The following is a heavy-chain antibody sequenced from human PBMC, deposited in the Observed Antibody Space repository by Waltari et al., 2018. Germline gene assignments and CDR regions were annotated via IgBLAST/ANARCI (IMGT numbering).Heavy chain of an antibody. J-gene: IGHJ4*02. D-gene: IGHD3-16*01. CDR2: INPNTGDT. Sequence: QAQLVQSGAEVKKPGASVGVSCKASGYPFTADALPWARQAPGQGLEWMGRINPNTGDTKFAQNLRVRVTMTRDTSISTAYMELSGLRSDDTAMYFCARREHFGDSLDYWGQGTLVAVSS. V-gene: IGHV1-2*06. CDR1: GYPFTADA. CDR3: ARREHFGDSLDY.